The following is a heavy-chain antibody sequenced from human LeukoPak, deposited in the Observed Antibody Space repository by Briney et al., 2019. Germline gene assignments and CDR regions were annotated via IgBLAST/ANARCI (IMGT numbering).Heavy chain of an antibody. Sequence: SETLSLTCTVSGASISSYYWTWIRQPAGEGLEWIGRIYTSGSTNYNPSLKSRVTMSVDTSKNQFSLKLSSVSAADTAVYYCARARGGSGSYGHFDYWGREPWSPSPQ. V-gene: IGHV4-4*07. CDR3: ARARGGSGSYGHFDY. CDR2: IYTSGST. D-gene: IGHD1-26*01. J-gene: IGHJ4*02. CDR1: GASISSYY.